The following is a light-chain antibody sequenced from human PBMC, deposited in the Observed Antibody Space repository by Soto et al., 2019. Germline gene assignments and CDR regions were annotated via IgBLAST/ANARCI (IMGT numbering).Light chain of an antibody. V-gene: IGLV1-51*01. CDR3: GTYDSSRHTVV. J-gene: IGLJ2*01. CDR2: DNM. CDR1: SSNIGGNY. Sequence: QSVLTQPPSVSAAPGQKVTISCSGSSSNIGGNYVSWYQQLPRAAPKLLIYDNMKRFAVIPDRFCGSKSGTSVSLAITVLQTGDGANYYCGTYDSSRHTVVFGGGTELTVL.